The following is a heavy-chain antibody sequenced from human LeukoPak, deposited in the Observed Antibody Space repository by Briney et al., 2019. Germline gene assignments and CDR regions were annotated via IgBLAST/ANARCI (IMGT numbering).Heavy chain of an antibody. CDR3: ARCGGSSWSSFDY. D-gene: IGHD6-13*01. Sequence: GGSLRLSCAASGFIFKSYAMNWVRQAPGKGLEWVSGISGFGGSTYYAASVKGRFTISRDNSGDTLFLHLDNLRVEDTAMYYCARCGGSSWSSFDYWGQGSLVTVSS. CDR1: GFIFKSYA. J-gene: IGHJ4*02. V-gene: IGHV3-23*01. CDR2: ISGFGGST.